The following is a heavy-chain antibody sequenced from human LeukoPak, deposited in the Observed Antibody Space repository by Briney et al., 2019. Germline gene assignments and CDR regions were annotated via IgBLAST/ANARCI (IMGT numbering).Heavy chain of an antibody. CDR1: GSNFANYW. Sequence: GESLQISCKGSGSNFANYWIGWVRQLPGIGLEWMGIIYPGDSHTIYSPSFQGHVTMSADKDTTTAYLQWSSLRASDTAMYYCATSESQTRFDYWGQGTPVTVSS. CDR2: IYPGDSHT. D-gene: IGHD1/OR15-1a*01. J-gene: IGHJ4*02. CDR3: ATSESQTRFDY. V-gene: IGHV5-51*01.